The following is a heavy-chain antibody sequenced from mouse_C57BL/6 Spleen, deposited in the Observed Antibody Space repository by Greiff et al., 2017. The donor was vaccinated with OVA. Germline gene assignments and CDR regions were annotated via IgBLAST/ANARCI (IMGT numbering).Heavy chain of an antibody. D-gene: IGHD1-1*01. V-gene: IGHV10-3*01. CDR2: IRSKSSNYAT. CDR1: GFTFNTYA. Sequence: EVQWVESGGGLVQPKGSLKLSCAASGFTFNTYAMHWVRQAPGKGLEWVARIRSKSSNYATYYADSVKDRFTISRDDSQSMLYLQMNNLKTEDTAMYYCVRDPGYGSSYWDYAMDYWGQGTSVTVSS. J-gene: IGHJ4*01. CDR3: VRDPGYGSSYWDYAMDY.